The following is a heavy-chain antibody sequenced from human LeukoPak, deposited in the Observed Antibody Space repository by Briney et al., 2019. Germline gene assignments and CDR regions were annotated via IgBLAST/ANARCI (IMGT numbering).Heavy chain of an antibody. J-gene: IGHJ4*02. CDR1: GGSISSYY. CDR2: IYYSGST. CDR3: ARRLVWHSSSASPVDY. Sequence: SETLSLTCTVSGGSISSYYWSWIRQPPGKGLEWIGYIYYSGSTNYNPSLKSRVTISVDTSKNQFSLKLSSVTAADTAVYYCARRLVWHSSSASPVDYWGQGTLVTVSS. V-gene: IGHV4-59*08. D-gene: IGHD6-6*01.